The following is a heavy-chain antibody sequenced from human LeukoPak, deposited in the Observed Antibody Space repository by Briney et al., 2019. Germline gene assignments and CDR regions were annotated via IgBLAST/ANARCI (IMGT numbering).Heavy chain of an antibody. CDR3: AKDQAWLRFDY. CDR1: GFTFSSYA. Sequence: GGSLRLSCAASGFTFSSYAMTWVRQAPGKGLEWVSVIIASGSSTYYADSVKGRFTISRDNSKKTLYLQMNSLRAEDTAVYYCAKDQAWLRFDYWGQGTLVTVSS. V-gene: IGHV3-23*01. D-gene: IGHD5-12*01. CDR2: IIASGSST. J-gene: IGHJ4*02.